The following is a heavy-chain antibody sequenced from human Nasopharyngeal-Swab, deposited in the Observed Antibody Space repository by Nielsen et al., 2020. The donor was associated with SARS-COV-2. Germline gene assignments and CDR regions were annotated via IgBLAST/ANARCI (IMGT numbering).Heavy chain of an antibody. D-gene: IGHD3-9*01. V-gene: IGHV3-30*18. Sequence: GGSLRLSCAASGFIFSGYGMHWVRQAPGKGLEWVALISYDGSNKFYADSVKGRFTISRDNSKNTLYLQMNSLRAEDTAVYYCAKDRYFAHYYFDYWGQGTLVTVFS. CDR1: GFIFSGYG. CDR2: ISYDGSNK. J-gene: IGHJ4*02. CDR3: AKDRYFAHYYFDY.